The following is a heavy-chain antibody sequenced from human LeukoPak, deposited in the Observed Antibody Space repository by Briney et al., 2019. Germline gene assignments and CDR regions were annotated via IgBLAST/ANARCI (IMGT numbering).Heavy chain of an antibody. D-gene: IGHD6-13*01. Sequence: SETLSLTCTVSGGSISSGGYYWSWIRQHPGKGLEWIGYIYYSGSTYYNPSLKSRVTISVDTSKNQFSLKLSSVTAADTAVYYCARQVIAAAGNDYWGQGTLVTVSS. CDR3: ARQVIAAAGNDY. CDR1: GGSISSGGYY. CDR2: IYYSGST. J-gene: IGHJ4*02. V-gene: IGHV4-31*03.